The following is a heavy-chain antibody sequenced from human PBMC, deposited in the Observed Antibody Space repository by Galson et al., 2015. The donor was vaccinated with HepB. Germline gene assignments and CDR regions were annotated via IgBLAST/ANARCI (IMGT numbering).Heavy chain of an antibody. CDR2: IYSGGGT. V-gene: IGHV3-66*02. J-gene: IGHJ4*02. CDR3: ARARYDYIAY. Sequence: SLRLSCATSGFTFSRYNINWVRQAPGKGLEWVSIIYSGGGTNYADSVKGRFTISRDTSKNTLYLQMNSLRVEDTAVYYCARARYDYIAYWGQGTLVTVSS. CDR1: GFTFSRYN. D-gene: IGHD3-9*01.